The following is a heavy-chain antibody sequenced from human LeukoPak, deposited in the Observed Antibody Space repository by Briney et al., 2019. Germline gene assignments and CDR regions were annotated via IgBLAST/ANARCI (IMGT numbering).Heavy chain of an antibody. Sequence: NPSETLSLTCTVSGGSINFYYWSWIRQPAGKGLEWIGRIYSTGSTNYSPSLKSRVTMSVVKSKNQFSLNLSSVTAADTAVYYCARGIADPYSFDSWGQGTLVTVSS. V-gene: IGHV4-4*07. CDR2: IYSTGST. CDR1: GGSINFYY. D-gene: IGHD6-13*01. J-gene: IGHJ4*02. CDR3: ARGIADPYSFDS.